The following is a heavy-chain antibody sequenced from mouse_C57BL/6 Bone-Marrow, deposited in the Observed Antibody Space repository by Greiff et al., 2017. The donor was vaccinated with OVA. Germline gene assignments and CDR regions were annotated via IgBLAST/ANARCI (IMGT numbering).Heavy chain of an antibody. CDR1: GFTFSSYG. V-gene: IGHV5-6*01. D-gene: IGHD2-3*01. Sequence: EVHLVESGGDLVKPGGSLKLSCAASGFTFSSYGMSWVRQTPDKRLEWVANISSGGSYTYYPDSVKGRFTIDRYKSKNTLYLQMSSLKSEDTAMYYCARRWLLFDYWGQDTTLTVAS. CDR3: ARRWLLFDY. J-gene: IGHJ2*01. CDR2: ISSGGSYT.